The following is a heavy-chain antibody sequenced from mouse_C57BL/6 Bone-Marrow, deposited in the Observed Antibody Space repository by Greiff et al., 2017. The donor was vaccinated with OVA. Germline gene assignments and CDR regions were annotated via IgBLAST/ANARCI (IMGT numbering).Heavy chain of an antibody. Sequence: EVKLVESGGGLVQPGGSLKLSCAASGFTFSDYYMYWVRQTPEKRLEWVAYISNGGGSTYYPDTVKGRFTISRDNAKNTLYLQMSRLKSEDTAMYYCARHEVDGYYVGFAYWGQGTLVTVSA. V-gene: IGHV5-12*01. CDR3: ARHEVDGYYVGFAY. CDR2: ISNGGGST. J-gene: IGHJ3*01. D-gene: IGHD2-3*01. CDR1: GFTFSDYY.